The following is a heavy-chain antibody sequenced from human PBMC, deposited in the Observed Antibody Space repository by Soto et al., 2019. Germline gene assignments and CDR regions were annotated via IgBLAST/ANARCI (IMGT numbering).Heavy chain of an antibody. Sequence: SVKVSCKASGGTFSSYAISWVRQAPGQGLEWMGGIIPIFGTANYAQKFQGRVTITADESTSTAYMELSSLRSEDTAVYYCARDGWRYCGGDCSIWGQGTMVTVSS. D-gene: IGHD2-21*02. CDR3: ARDGWRYCGGDCSI. CDR2: IIPIFGTA. V-gene: IGHV1-69*13. J-gene: IGHJ3*02. CDR1: GGTFSSYA.